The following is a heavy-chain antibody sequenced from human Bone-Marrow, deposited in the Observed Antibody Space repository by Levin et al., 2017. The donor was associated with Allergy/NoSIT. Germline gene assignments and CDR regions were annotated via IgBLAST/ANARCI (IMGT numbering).Heavy chain of an antibody. J-gene: IGHJ6*02. CDR1: GFTFSSYA. V-gene: IGHV3-23*01. CDR3: AKDYTYFTMIVVVSSPGGMDV. D-gene: IGHD3-22*01. Sequence: PGGSLRLSCAASGFTFSSYAMSWVRQAPGKGLEWVSAISGSGGSTYYADSVKGRFTISRDNSKNTLYLQMNSLRAEDTAVYYCAKDYTYFTMIVVVSSPGGMDVWGQGTTVTVSS. CDR2: ISGSGGST.